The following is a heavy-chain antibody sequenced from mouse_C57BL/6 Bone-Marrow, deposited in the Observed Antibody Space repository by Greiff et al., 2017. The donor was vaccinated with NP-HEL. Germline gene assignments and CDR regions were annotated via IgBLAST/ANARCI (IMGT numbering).Heavy chain of an antibody. CDR2: IDPENGDT. D-gene: IGHD1-1*01. CDR1: GFNIKDDY. V-gene: IGHV14-4*01. Sequence: EVQLQQSGAELVRPGASVKLSCTASGFNIKDDYMHWVKQRPEQGLEWIGWIDPENGDTEYASKFQGKAPITADTSSNTAYLQLSSLTSEDTAVYYCTTGYYGTLYIEVWGTGTTVTVSS. CDR3: TTGYYGTLYIEV. J-gene: IGHJ1*03.